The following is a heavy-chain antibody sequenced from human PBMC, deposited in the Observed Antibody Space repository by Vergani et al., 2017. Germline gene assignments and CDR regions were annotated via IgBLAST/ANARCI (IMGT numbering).Heavy chain of an antibody. CDR2: ISGSGGST. CDR3: ARVSTGRDAFDI. J-gene: IGHJ3*02. CDR1: GFTFSSYA. V-gene: IGHV3-23*01. Sequence: EVQLLESGGGLVQPGGSLRLSCAASGFTFSSYAMSWVRQAPGKGLEWVSAISGSGGSTYYADSVKGRFTISRYNSKNSLYLQMNSLRAEDTAVYYCARVSTGRDAFDIWGQGTMVTVSS. D-gene: IGHD1-1*01.